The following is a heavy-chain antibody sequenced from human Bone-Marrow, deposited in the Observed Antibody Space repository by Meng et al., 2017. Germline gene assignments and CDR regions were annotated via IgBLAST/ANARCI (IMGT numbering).Heavy chain of an antibody. Sequence: QLPRQESGPGLLKPSEPLSLPCNVSGGSISASSFYWGWIRQAPGKGLEWIGTLHDSGSTYYNPSLKSRVTISADTSNSQFSLKLSSVTAADTAVYYCAREWGTLATAADDYWGQGTLVTVSS. CDR2: LHDSGST. D-gene: IGHD6-13*01. CDR3: AREWGTLATAADDY. CDR1: GGSISASSFY. V-gene: IGHV4-39*07. J-gene: IGHJ4*02.